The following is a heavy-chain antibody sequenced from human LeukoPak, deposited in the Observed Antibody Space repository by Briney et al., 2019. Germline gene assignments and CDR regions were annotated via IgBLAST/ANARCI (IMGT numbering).Heavy chain of an antibody. J-gene: IGHJ6*03. D-gene: IGHD2-2*01. Sequence: SGGPLRLSCAASEFPFNSYSMNWLRRAPGKGLEGVSSISSTSSYIYYADSVKGRFTISRDNAKNSLYLQMNGLRAEDTDVYYCARSRKGYQLLSTNRDYYYMDVWGKGTTVTVSS. V-gene: IGHV3-21*01. CDR3: ARSRKGYQLLSTNRDYYYMDV. CDR1: EFPFNSYS. CDR2: ISSTSSYI.